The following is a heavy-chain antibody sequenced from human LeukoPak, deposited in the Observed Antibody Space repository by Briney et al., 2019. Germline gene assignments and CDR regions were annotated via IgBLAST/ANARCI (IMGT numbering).Heavy chain of an antibody. CDR3: VNDLARRGGY. J-gene: IGHJ4*02. D-gene: IGHD3-16*01. Sequence: GGSLRLSCAVSGIIFSDYWMSWVRQAPGKGLEWVANIKHDSSEKYYVDSVKGRFTISRDNAKNSLYLQINSLRAEDTAVYYCVNDLARRGGYWGQGTLVTVSA. CDR1: GIIFSDYW. V-gene: IGHV3-7*01. CDR2: IKHDSSEK.